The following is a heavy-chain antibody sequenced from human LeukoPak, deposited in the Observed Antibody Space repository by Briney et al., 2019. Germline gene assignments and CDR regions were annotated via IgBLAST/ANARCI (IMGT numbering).Heavy chain of an antibody. CDR3: AKCRGIAAAHWYGMDV. V-gene: IGHV3-30*18. J-gene: IGHJ6*02. CDR1: GFIFSSYG. D-gene: IGHD6-13*01. Sequence: GSLRLSCAASGFIFSSYGMHWVRQAPGKGLEWVAVISYDGSKKYYADSVKGRFTISRDNSKNMLYLQMNSLRAEDTAVYYCAKCRGIAAAHWYGMDVWGQGTTVTVSS. CDR2: ISYDGSKK.